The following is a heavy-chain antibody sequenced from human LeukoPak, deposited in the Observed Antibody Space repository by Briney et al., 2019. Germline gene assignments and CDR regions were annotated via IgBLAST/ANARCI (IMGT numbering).Heavy chain of an antibody. Sequence: PGGSLRLSXAASGFTFSDYYMSWLRQAPGKGLEWVSYIDSSGSSTFYADSVKGRFTISRDNAKNSLYLQMNGLRAEDTAVYYCAKGGWEDQNNWFDPWGQGTLVTVSS. CDR3: AKGGWEDQNNWFDP. V-gene: IGHV3-11*04. J-gene: IGHJ5*02. CDR1: GFTFSDYY. D-gene: IGHD1-26*01. CDR2: IDSSGSST.